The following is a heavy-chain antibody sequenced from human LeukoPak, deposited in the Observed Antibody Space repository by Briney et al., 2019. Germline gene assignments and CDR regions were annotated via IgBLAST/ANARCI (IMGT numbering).Heavy chain of an antibody. CDR3: ARMYYIRGVLFYYFDS. Sequence: GGSLRLSCAASGFTFTSYWMSWVRQAPGKGLEWVANIKQDGSEKNYVDSVKGRFTISRDNAKNSLYLQMNSLRAEDTAVYYCARMYYIRGVLFYYFDSWGQGTLVTVSS. J-gene: IGHJ4*02. CDR1: GFTFTSYW. CDR2: IKQDGSEK. D-gene: IGHD3-10*01. V-gene: IGHV3-7*01.